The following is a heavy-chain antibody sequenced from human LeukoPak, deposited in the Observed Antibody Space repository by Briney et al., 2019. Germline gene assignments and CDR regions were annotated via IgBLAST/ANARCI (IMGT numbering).Heavy chain of an antibody. CDR3: ATGRGECSGGSCYSGVDYMDV. CDR1: GGTFSSYA. D-gene: IGHD2-15*01. Sequence: GSSVKVSCKASGGTFSSYAISWVRQAPGQGLEWMGGFDPEDGETIYAQKFQGRVTMTEDTSTDTAYMELSSLRSEDTAVYYCATGRGECSGGSCYSGVDYMDVWGKGTTVTVSS. CDR2: FDPEDGET. V-gene: IGHV1-24*01. J-gene: IGHJ6*03.